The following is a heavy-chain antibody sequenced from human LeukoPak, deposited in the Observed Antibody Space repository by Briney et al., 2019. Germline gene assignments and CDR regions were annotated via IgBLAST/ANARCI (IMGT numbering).Heavy chain of an antibody. V-gene: IGHV3-23*01. CDR2: INGRGGST. CDR3: AKNQLYLDY. D-gene: IGHD2-2*01. CDR1: GFTFSNYA. Sequence: GGSLRLSCAASGFTFSNYAMSWVRQAPGKGLEWVSSINGRGGSTYYADSVKGRFTISRDNSKNTLYLQMNSLRAEDMAVYYCAKNQLYLDYWGQGTLVTVSS. J-gene: IGHJ4*02.